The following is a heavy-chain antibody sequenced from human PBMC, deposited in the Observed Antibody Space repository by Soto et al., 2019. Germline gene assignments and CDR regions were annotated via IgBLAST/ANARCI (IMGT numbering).Heavy chain of an antibody. CDR1: GGSISSSSYY. V-gene: IGHV4-39*01. Sequence: SETLSLTGTVSGGSISSSSYYWGRIRRPPGKGLEWIGSIYYSGSTYYNPSLKSRVTISVDTSKNQFSLKLSSVTAADTAVYYCARLPYDFWSGYYLSWFDPWGQGTLVTVSS. CDR3: ARLPYDFWSGYYLSWFDP. D-gene: IGHD3-3*01. J-gene: IGHJ5*02. CDR2: IYYSGST.